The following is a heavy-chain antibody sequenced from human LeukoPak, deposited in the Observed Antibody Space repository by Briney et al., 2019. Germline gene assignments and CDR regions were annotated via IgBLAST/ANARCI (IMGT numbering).Heavy chain of an antibody. V-gene: IGHV1-69*04. J-gene: IGHJ4*02. Sequence: AASVKVSCKASGGTFSSYAISWVRQAPGQGLEWMGRIIPILGIANYAQKFQGRVTITADKSTSTAYMELSSLRSEDTAVYYCATVAATRYFDYWGQGTLVTVSS. CDR1: GGTFSSYA. D-gene: IGHD2-15*01. CDR2: IIPILGIA. CDR3: ATVAATRYFDY.